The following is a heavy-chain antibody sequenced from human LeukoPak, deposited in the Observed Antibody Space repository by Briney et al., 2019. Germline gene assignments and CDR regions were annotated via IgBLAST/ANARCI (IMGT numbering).Heavy chain of an antibody. CDR2: IYPGDSDT. CDR3: ARHPSLFYCSSTSCYLNWFDP. Sequence: GESLKISRKGSGYSFTSYWIGWVRPMPGKGLEWMGIIYPGDSDTRYSPSFQGQVTISADKSISTAYSQWSSLKASDTAMYYCARHPSLFYCSSTSCYLNWFDPWGQGTLVTVSS. CDR1: GYSFTSYW. J-gene: IGHJ5*02. D-gene: IGHD2-2*01. V-gene: IGHV5-51*01.